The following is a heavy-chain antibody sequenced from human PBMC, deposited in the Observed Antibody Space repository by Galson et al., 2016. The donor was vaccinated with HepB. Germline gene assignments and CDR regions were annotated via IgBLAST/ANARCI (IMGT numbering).Heavy chain of an antibody. J-gene: IGHJ1*01. CDR3: ARYGDGAGWNFQH. CDR1: GFTFSSYG. D-gene: IGHD6-19*01. CDR2: IWYDGSNK. Sequence: SLRLSCAASGFTFSSYGMHWVRQAPGKGLEWVAVIWYDGSNKYYADSVKGRFTISRENSKNTLYLQMNSLRAEDTAVYYCARYGDGAGWNFQHWGQGTLVTVSS. V-gene: IGHV3-33*01.